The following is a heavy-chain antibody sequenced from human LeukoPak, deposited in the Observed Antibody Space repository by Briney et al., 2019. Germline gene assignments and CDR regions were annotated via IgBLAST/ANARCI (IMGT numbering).Heavy chain of an antibody. Sequence: ASVKVSCKASGYTFTSYDITWVRQATGQGLEWMGWMNPNSNNTGYAQKFQGGITMTWNTSISTAYMELSSLRSEDTAVYYCARGGYYYDNWGQGTLVTVSS. D-gene: IGHD6-13*01. V-gene: IGHV1-8*01. J-gene: IGHJ4*02. CDR2: MNPNSNNT. CDR3: ARGGYYYDN. CDR1: GYTFTSYD.